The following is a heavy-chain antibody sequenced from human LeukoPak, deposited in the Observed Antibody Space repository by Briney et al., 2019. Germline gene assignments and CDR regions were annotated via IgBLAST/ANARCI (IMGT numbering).Heavy chain of an antibody. Sequence: SETLSLTCTVSGGSISSGGYYWSWIRQHPGKGLEWIGYIYYSGSTYYNPSLKSRVTISVDTSKNQFSLKLSSVTAADTAVYYCARAIARNPYCSSTSCYTRFDYWGQGTLVTVSS. CDR3: ARAIARNPYCSSTSCYTRFDY. CDR2: IYYSGST. J-gene: IGHJ4*02. D-gene: IGHD2-2*02. CDR1: GGSISSGGYY. V-gene: IGHV4-31*03.